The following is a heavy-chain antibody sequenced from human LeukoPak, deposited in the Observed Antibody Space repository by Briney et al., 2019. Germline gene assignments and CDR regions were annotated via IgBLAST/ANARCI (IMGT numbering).Heavy chain of an antibody. D-gene: IGHD3-10*01. CDR1: GFTFSDYP. J-gene: IGHJ6*02. Sequence: GGSLRLSCAASGFTFSDYPMHWVRRAPGKGLGWVAIISYDGNNKYYADSVKGRFTISRDNSKNTLYLQMNGLRAEDTAVYYCARDTSYGSNHYYYGMDVWGQGTTVTVSS. V-gene: IGHV3-30-3*01. CDR3: ARDTSYGSNHYYYGMDV. CDR2: ISYDGNNK.